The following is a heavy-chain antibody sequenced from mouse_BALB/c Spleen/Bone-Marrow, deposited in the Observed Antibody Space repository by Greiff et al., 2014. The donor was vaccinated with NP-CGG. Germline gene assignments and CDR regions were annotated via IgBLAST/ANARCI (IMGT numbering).Heavy chain of an antibody. CDR2: IDPANVNT. CDR1: GFNIKNTY. CDR3: ATYYYGSSLFAY. D-gene: IGHD1-1*01. Sequence: EVQVVESGAELVKPGASVKLSCTASGFNIKNTYIHWVKQRPEQGLEWIGRIDPANVNTKYDPKFQGKATITADTSSNTAYLQLSSLTSEDTAVYYCATYYYGSSLFAYWGQGTLVTVSA. J-gene: IGHJ3*01. V-gene: IGHV14-3*02.